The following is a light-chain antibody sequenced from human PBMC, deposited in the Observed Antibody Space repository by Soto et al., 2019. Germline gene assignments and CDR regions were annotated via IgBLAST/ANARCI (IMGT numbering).Light chain of an antibody. J-gene: IGKJ5*01. CDR3: QQSYSAPIT. CDR2: TAS. Sequence: DIQMTQSPPSLSASVGDRVTITCRASRSIKTYLNWYQQKPGKAPILLISTASSLQSGVPSRLSGSGSGTEFTLTISSLQPEDFATYYCQQSYSAPITFGQGTRLEIK. CDR1: RSIKTY. V-gene: IGKV1-39*01.